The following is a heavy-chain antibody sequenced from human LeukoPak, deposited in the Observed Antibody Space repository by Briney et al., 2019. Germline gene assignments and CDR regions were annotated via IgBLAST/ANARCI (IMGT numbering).Heavy chain of an antibody. Sequence: ASVKVSCKASGYTFISYGISWVRQAPGQGLEWMGWINPNSGGTNYALKFQGRVTMTRDTSISTAFMELSRLTPDDTAVYYCTGGATTPVYWGQGTLVTVSS. V-gene: IGHV1-2*02. CDR1: GYTFISYG. CDR2: INPNSGGT. D-gene: IGHD5-12*01. J-gene: IGHJ4*02. CDR3: TGGATTPVY.